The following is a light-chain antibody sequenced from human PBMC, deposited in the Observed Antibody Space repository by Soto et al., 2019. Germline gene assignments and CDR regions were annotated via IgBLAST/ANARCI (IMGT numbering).Light chain of an antibody. CDR1: QGISNF. CDR3: QKYNSAPSLT. CDR2: AAS. J-gene: IGKJ4*01. V-gene: IGKV1-27*01. Sequence: DIQMTQSPSSLSASVGDRVTITCRASQGISNFLAWYQHKPGKVPKLLIYAASTLQSGVPSRFSGSGSGTYFTLTISSLQPEDVATYYCQKYNSAPSLTFGGGTKVEIK.